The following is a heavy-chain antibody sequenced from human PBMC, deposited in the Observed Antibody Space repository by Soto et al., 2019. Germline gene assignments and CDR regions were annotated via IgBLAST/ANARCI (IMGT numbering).Heavy chain of an antibody. CDR2: ISSSGSTI. V-gene: IGHV3-11*01. CDR3: ATDRSFILECLMIMLHQYYYCGIDV. J-gene: IGHJ6*02. CDR1: GFTFSDYY. Sequence: QVQLVESGGGLVKPGGSLRLSCAASGFTFSDYYMSWIRQAPGKGLEWVSYISSSGSTIYYADSVKGRFTISRDNAKNSLCLQMNSLRAEDTAVYYCATDRSFILECLMIMLHQYYYCGIDVLGQGTTVTLS. D-gene: IGHD3-3*01.